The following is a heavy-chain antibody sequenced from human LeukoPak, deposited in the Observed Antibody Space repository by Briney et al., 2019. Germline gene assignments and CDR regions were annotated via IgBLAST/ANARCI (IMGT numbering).Heavy chain of an antibody. CDR2: IWYDGSNK. CDR1: GFTFSSYG. Sequence: PGGSLRLSCAASGFTFSSYGMHWVRQAPGKWLEWVAVIWYDGSNKYYADSVKGRFTISRDNSKDTLYLQMNSLRAEDTAVYYCAKDRGESSGHRDAFDIWGQGTMVTVSS. D-gene: IGHD6-19*01. J-gene: IGHJ3*02. CDR3: AKDRGESSGHRDAFDI. V-gene: IGHV3-33*06.